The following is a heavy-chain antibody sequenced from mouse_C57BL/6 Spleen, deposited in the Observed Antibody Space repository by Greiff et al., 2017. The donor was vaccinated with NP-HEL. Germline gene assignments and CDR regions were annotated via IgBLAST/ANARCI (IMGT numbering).Heavy chain of an antibody. CDR3: ARRGGSGYYFDY. V-gene: IGHV1-80*01. J-gene: IGHJ2*01. D-gene: IGHD3-2*02. CDR1: GYAFSSYW. CDR2: IYPGDGDT. Sequence: VQLQQSGAELVKPGASVKISCKASGYAFSSYWMNWVKQRPGKGLEWIGQIYPGDGDTNYNGKFKGQATLTADQSSSTAYMQLSSLTSEDSAVYFCARRGGSGYYFDYWGQGTTLTVSS.